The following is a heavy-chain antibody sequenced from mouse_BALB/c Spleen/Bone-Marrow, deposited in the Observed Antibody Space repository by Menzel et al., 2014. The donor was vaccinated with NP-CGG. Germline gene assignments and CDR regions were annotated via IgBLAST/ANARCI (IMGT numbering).Heavy chain of an antibody. CDR1: GYAFTNYL. Sequence: VQLQQSGAELVRPGTSVKVSCRASGYAFTNYLIEWVKQRPGQGLEWIGVLNPGSGGTNYNEKFKGKATLTADKSSSTAYMQLSSLTSDDSAVYFCARIYYGNYYWGQGTTLTVSS. CDR3: ARIYYGNYY. D-gene: IGHD2-1*01. V-gene: IGHV1-54*01. CDR2: LNPGSGGT. J-gene: IGHJ2*01.